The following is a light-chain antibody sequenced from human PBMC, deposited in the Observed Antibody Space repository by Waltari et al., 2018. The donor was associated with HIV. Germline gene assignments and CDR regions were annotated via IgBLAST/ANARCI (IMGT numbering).Light chain of an antibody. CDR3: SSYAGSNNV. CDR2: EVS. J-gene: IGLJ1*01. Sequence: QSALTQPPSASGSPGPSVTISCTGTRSDVGGYNYVSWYQQHPGKAPKLMIYEVSKRPSGVPDRFFGSKSGNTASLTVSGLQAEDEADYYCSSYAGSNNVFGTGTKVTVL. CDR1: RSDVGGYNY. V-gene: IGLV2-8*01.